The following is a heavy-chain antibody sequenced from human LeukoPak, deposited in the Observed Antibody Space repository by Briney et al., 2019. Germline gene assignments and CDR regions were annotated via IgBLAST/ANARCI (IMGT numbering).Heavy chain of an antibody. CDR3: AKMVVVAALDY. V-gene: IGHV3-30*18. CDR2: ISYDGSNK. D-gene: IGHD2-15*01. Sequence: GGSLRLSCAASGFTFSSYGMHWVRQAPGKGLEWVAVISYDGSNKYYADSVKGRFTISRDNSKNTLYLQMNSLRAEDTAVYYCAKMVVVAALDYWGPGTLVTVSS. J-gene: IGHJ4*02. CDR1: GFTFSSYG.